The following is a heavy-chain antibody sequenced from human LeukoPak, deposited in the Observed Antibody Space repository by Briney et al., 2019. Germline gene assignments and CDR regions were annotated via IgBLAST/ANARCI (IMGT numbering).Heavy chain of an antibody. CDR1: GGTFSSYA. V-gene: IGHV1-69*05. CDR3: ARSMYYYDSSGPNTAYYYYMDV. CDR2: IIPIFGTA. Sequence: SVKVSCKASGGTFSSYAISWVRQAPGQGLEWMGGIIPIFGTANYAQKFQGRVTITTDESTSTAYMELSSLRSEDTAVYYCARSMYYYDSSGPNTAYYYYMDVWGKGTTVTVSS. D-gene: IGHD3-22*01. J-gene: IGHJ6*03.